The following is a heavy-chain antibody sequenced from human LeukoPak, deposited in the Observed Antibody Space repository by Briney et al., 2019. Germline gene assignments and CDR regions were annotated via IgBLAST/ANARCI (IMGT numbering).Heavy chain of an antibody. D-gene: IGHD3-10*01. CDR2: ISGSGGST. CDR1: GFTFSNCA. Sequence: GGSLRLSCAVSGFTFSNCAMSWVRQAPGKGLEWVSAISGSGGSTYYADSVKGRFTISRDNSKNTLYLQMNSLRAEDTAVYYCAKGLFPSGSYSDYWGQGTLVTVSS. CDR3: AKGLFPSGSYSDY. V-gene: IGHV3-23*01. J-gene: IGHJ4*02.